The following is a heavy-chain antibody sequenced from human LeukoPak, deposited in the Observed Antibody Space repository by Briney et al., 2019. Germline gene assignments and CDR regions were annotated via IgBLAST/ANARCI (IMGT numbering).Heavy chain of an antibody. J-gene: IGHJ4*02. D-gene: IGHD3-22*01. CDR3: ARAVYDSSGYRSDY. Sequence: SETLSLTCTVAGGSISSYYWSWIRQPPGKGLEWIGYIYYSGSTNYNPSLKSRVTISVDTSKNQFSLKLSSVTAADTAVYYCARAVYDSSGYRSDYWGQGTLVTVSS. V-gene: IGHV4-59*01. CDR1: GGSISSYY. CDR2: IYYSGST.